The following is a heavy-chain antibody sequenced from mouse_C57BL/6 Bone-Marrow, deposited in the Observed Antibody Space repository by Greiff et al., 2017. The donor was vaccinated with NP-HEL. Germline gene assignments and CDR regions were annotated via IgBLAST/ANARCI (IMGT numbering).Heavy chain of an antibody. V-gene: IGHV5-4*03. CDR3: ARVRLGSFDY. CDR2: ISDGGSYT. CDR1: GFTFSSYA. D-gene: IGHD4-1*01. Sequence: EVKLVESGGGLVKPGGSLKLSCAASGFTFSSYAMSWVRQTPEKRLEWVATISDGGSYTYYPDNVKGRFTISRDNAKNNLYLQMSHLKSEDTAMYYCARVRLGSFDYWGQGTTLTVSS. J-gene: IGHJ2*01.